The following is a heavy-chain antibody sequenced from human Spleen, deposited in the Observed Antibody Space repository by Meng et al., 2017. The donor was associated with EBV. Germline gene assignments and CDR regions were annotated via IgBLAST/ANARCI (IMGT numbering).Heavy chain of an antibody. CDR3: ASAPPGLPHDS. V-gene: IGHV4-34*01. CDR1: GGSFSGYY. J-gene: IGHJ4*02. Sequence: QVHLHPWGAGLLKPAEPLAVPCAVYGGSFSGYYWTWIRQPPVKGLEWIGEINHSGSTNYNPSLKSRVTISVDTSKNQFSLNLISVTAADTAVYYCASAPPGLPHDSWGQGTLVTVSS. D-gene: IGHD5-12*01. CDR2: INHSGST.